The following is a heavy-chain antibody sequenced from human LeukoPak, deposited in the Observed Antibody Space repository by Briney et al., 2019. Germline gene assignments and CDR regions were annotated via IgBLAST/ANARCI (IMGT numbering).Heavy chain of an antibody. Sequence: KSGGSLRLSCAASGFSFSDNHMDWVRQAPGKGLEWVSYISKSGSTIYYADSVKGRFTLSRDNAKNSLYLQMNSLRPEDTAVYYCAFSAWYGVYWGQGTLVTVSS. V-gene: IGHV3-11*04. CDR2: ISKSGSTI. J-gene: IGHJ4*02. D-gene: IGHD6-19*01. CDR3: AFSAWYGVY. CDR1: GFSFSDNH.